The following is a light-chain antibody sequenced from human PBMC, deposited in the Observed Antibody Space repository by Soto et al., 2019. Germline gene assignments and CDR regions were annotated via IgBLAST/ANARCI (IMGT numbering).Light chain of an antibody. CDR1: SSNIGRNY. J-gene: IGLJ1*01. V-gene: IGLV1-47*01. CDR3: AAWDDSLSGQV. Sequence: QSVLTQPPSASGTPGQRVTISCSGSSSNIGRNYVYWYQQLPGTAPKLLIYRNNQQPSGVPDRFSGSKSDTSASLAISGLRSEDEADYYCAAWDDSLSGQVFGTGTKVTVL. CDR2: RNN.